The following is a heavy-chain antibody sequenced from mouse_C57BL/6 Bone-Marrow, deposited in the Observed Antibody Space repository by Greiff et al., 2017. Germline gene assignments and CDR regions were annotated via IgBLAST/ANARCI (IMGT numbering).Heavy chain of an antibody. J-gene: IGHJ2*01. CDR3: ARDRGQLRLNYVDY. D-gene: IGHD3-2*02. CDR2: ISDGGSYT. V-gene: IGHV5-4*01. CDR1: GFTFSSYA. Sequence: DVQLVESGGGLVKPGGSLKLSCAASGFTFSSYAMSWVRQTPEKRLEWVATISDGGSYTYYPDNVKGRFTFSRDNAKNNLYLQMSHLKSEGTAMYYCARDRGQLRLNYVDYWGQGTTLTVSS.